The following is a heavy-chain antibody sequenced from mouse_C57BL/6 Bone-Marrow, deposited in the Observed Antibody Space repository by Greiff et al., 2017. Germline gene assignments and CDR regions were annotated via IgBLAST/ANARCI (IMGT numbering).Heavy chain of an antibody. CDR3: AKNYDY. J-gene: IGHJ2*01. V-gene: IGHV2-9-1*01. CDR1: GFSLTSSA. CDR2: ILTGGVT. Sequence: VHLVESGPGLLPSSQSLSITCPVSGFSLTSSAISLVCPPPGSGLEWLGVILTGGVTNYNSALKSRLSISKDNSKSQVFLKMNSLQTDDTARYYCAKNYDYWGQGATLTVSS.